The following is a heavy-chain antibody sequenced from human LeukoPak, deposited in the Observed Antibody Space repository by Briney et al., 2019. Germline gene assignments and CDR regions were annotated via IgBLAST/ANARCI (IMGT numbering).Heavy chain of an antibody. J-gene: IGHJ4*02. CDR1: GFTFSTYA. D-gene: IGHD4-23*01. V-gene: IGHV3-23*01. Sequence: GGSLRLSCAASGFTFSTYAMTWVRQAPGKGLEWVSSISGDGGYTYYADFVKGRFTISRDNAKNTLYLQMNSLRAEDTALYYCAKRADYGGNSYDYWGQGTLVTVSS. CDR2: ISGDGGYT. CDR3: AKRADYGGNSYDY.